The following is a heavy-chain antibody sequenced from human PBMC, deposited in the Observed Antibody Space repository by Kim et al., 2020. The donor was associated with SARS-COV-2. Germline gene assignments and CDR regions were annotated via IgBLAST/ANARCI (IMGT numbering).Heavy chain of an antibody. CDR3: ARVGGTVAGTRGKYYYYYGMDV. CDR2: IYYSGST. CDR1: GGSISSYY. Sequence: SETLSLTCTVSGGSISSYYWSWIRQPPGKGLEWIGYIYYSGSTNYNPSLTSRVTISVDTSKNQFSLKLSSVTAADTAVYYCARVGGTVAGTRGKYYYYYGMDVWGQGTTVTVSS. D-gene: IGHD6-19*01. J-gene: IGHJ6*02. V-gene: IGHV4-59*01.